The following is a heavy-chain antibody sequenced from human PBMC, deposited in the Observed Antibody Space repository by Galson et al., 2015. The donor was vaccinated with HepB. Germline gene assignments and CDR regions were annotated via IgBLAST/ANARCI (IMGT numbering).Heavy chain of an antibody. J-gene: IGHJ6*02. CDR3: ARDTRRYQLLGRYYYYGMDV. Sequence: SVKVSCKASGYTFTSYGISWVRQAPGQGLEWMGWISAYNGNTNYAQKLQGRVTMTTDTSTSTAYMELRSLRSDDTAVYYCARDTRRYQLLGRYYYYGMDVWGRGTTVTVSS. CDR2: ISAYNGNT. V-gene: IGHV1-18*04. D-gene: IGHD2-2*01. CDR1: GYTFTSYG.